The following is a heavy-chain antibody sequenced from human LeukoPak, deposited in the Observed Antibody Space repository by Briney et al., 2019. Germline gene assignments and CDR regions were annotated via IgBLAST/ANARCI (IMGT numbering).Heavy chain of an antibody. D-gene: IGHD3-10*01. V-gene: IGHV4-4*02. J-gene: IGHJ1*01. Sequence: SGTLSLTCAVLGGSISNTNWWSWVRQTPGKGLEWIGEVYHSGTTNCNPSLKGRVTLSVDKSKNQFSLKLTSVTAADTAVYYCASGFSMVGGVIKEDMLHWGRGTLVTVSS. CDR1: GGSISNTNW. CDR2: VYHSGTT. CDR3: ASGFSMVGGVIKEDMLH.